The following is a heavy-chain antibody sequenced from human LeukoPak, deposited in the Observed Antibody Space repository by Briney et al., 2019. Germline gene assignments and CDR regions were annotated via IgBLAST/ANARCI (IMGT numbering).Heavy chain of an antibody. D-gene: IGHD1-14*01. J-gene: IGHJ5*02. V-gene: IGHV4-34*01. Sequence: SETLSLTCTVFYGSFSGYYWSWIRQPPGKGLEWIGEINHNGNTNYNPSLKSRVTISADTSRNQFSLKLYSVTAADTAVYYCARHVHNDHGDPNWFDPWGQGVLVTVSS. CDR1: YGSFSGYY. CDR3: ARHVHNDHGDPNWFDP. CDR2: INHNGNT.